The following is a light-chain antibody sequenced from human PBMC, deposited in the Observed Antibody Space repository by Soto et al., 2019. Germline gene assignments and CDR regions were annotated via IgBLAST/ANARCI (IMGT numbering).Light chain of an antibody. Sequence: SSLSASLGDRVSITCRASRDISNYLAWYQQKPGQVPRLLISGASTLHSGVPSRFSGSGSGTDSTLTITSLQPEDIATYFCQKYDTAPLTFGGGTKVDIK. CDR2: GAS. CDR3: QKYDTAPLT. CDR1: RDISNY. V-gene: IGKV1-27*01. J-gene: IGKJ4*01.